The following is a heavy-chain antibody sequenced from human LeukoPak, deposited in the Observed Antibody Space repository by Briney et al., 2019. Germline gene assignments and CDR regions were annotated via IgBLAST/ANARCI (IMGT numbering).Heavy chain of an antibody. Sequence: SETLSLTCTVSGYSISSGYYWGWIRQPPGKGLEWIGNIYHSGTTYYNPSLKSRVTISVDTSKNQFSLKLSSVTAADTAVYYCATTRATDFQHWGQGTLVTVSS. CDR1: GYSISSGYY. D-gene: IGHD1-26*01. J-gene: IGHJ1*01. V-gene: IGHV4-38-2*02. CDR3: ATTRATDFQH. CDR2: IYHSGTT.